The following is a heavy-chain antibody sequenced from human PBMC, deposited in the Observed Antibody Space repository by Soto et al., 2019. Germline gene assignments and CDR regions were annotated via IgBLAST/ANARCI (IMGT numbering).Heavy chain of an antibody. J-gene: IGHJ3*02. CDR2: IYTSASI. CDR3: VRVYYYDSSGYFRPADAFDI. D-gene: IGHD3-22*01. CDR1: GADINTYS. Sequence: SETLSLTCSVSGADINTYSWTWIRQPAGKGLEWIGRIYTSASINYNPSLKGRVTLSVDTSTNQVSLKLSSVTAADTAVYHCVRVYYYDSSGYFRPADAFDIWGQGTRVTVSS. V-gene: IGHV4-4*07.